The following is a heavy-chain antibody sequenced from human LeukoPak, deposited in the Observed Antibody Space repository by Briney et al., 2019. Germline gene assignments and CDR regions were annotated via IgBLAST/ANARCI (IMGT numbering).Heavy chain of an antibody. J-gene: IGHJ4*02. V-gene: IGHV4-38-2*02. CDR3: ARDEVVRGEVEY. CDR2: IYHSGST. CDR1: GYSIYSGYY. D-gene: IGHD3-10*01. Sequence: SETLSLTCAVSGYSIYSGYYWVWIRQPPGEGLEWIGRIYHSGSTYYNPSLKSRVTMSVDTSKNQFSLRLSSVTAADTAVYYCARDEVVRGEVEYWGQGTLVTVSS.